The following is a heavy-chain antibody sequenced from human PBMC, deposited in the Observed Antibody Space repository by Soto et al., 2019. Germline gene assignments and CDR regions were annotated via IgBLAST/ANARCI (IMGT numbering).Heavy chain of an antibody. CDR3: ASTSGLQFAH. CDR1: GGSISSSSYY. Sequence: PSETLSLTCTVSGGSISSSSYYWGWIRQPPGKGLEWIGSIYYSGSTYYNPALKSRVTISVDTSKNQFSLNLSYVTAADTAVYYCASTSGLQFAHWGQGTLVTVSS. J-gene: IGHJ4*02. V-gene: IGHV4-39*01. CDR2: IYYSGST. D-gene: IGHD5-12*01.